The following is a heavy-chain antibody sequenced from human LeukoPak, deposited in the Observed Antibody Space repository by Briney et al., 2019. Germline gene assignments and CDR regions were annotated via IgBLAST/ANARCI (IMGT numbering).Heavy chain of an antibody. CDR2: INHSGST. Sequence: SETLSLTCAVYGGSFNGYYWTWIRQPPGKGLEWIGEINHSGSTDYNPSLKSRVTISVDTSKNQFSLKLNSVTAADTAVYYCARRIVVVPTNNYFDYWGQGTLVTVSS. CDR1: GGSFNGYY. D-gene: IGHD2-2*01. J-gene: IGHJ4*02. CDR3: ARRIVVVPTNNYFDY. V-gene: IGHV4-34*01.